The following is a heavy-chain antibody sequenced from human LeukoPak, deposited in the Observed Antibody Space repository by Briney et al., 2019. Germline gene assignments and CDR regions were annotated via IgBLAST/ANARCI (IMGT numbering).Heavy chain of an antibody. D-gene: IGHD5-18*01. CDR3: ARDGLWIQNAFDI. Sequence: SETLSLTCTVSGGSISSSSYYWGWIRQPPGKGLEWIGSISYSGSTYYNPSLKSRVTVSVDTSKNQFSLKLSSVTAADTAVYYCARDGLWIQNAFDIWGQGTMVTVSS. CDR1: GGSISSSSYY. J-gene: IGHJ3*02. CDR2: ISYSGST. V-gene: IGHV4-39*07.